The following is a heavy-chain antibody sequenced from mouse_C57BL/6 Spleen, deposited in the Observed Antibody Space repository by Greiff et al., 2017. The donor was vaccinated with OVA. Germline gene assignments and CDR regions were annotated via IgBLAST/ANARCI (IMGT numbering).Heavy chain of an antibody. V-gene: IGHV1-69*01. J-gene: IGHJ3*01. CDR2: IDPSDSYT. CDR3: ARETGYGNYEWCAY. Sequence: QVQLQQPGAELVMPGASVKLSCKASGYTFTSYWMHWVKQRPGQGLEWIGEIDPSDSYTNYNQKFKGKSTLTVDNSSSTAYKRLSSLTSEGSAVYYSARETGYGNYEWCAYWGQGTLVTVSA. D-gene: IGHD2-1*01. CDR1: GYTFTSYW.